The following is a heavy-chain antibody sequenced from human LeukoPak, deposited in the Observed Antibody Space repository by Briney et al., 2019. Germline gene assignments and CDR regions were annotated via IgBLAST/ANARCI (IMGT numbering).Heavy chain of an antibody. CDR1: GFTFSSYA. Sequence: PGGSLRPSCAASGFTFSSYAMNWVRQAPGKGLEYVSAISSNGGSTYYANSVKGRFTISRDNSKNTLYLQMGSLRAEDMAVYYCARASHDYSNPFDYWGQGTLVTVSS. V-gene: IGHV3-64*01. D-gene: IGHD4-11*01. J-gene: IGHJ4*02. CDR2: ISSNGGST. CDR3: ARASHDYSNPFDY.